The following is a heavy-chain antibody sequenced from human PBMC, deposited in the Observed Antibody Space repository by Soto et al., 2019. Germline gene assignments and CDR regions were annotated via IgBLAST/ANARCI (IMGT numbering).Heavy chain of an antibody. CDR3: AGGTGWLSDS. V-gene: IGHV3-7*05. Sequence: EVQLVESGGGLVQPGGSLRLSCAASGFTFSTYWMSWVRQAPGKGLEWVANIKQDGSEKYYVESVKGRFTISRDNAQNSLYLQMNSLRAEDTAVYYCAGGTGWLSDSWGQGTLVTVSS. CDR1: GFTFSTYW. J-gene: IGHJ4*02. CDR2: IKQDGSEK. D-gene: IGHD6-19*01.